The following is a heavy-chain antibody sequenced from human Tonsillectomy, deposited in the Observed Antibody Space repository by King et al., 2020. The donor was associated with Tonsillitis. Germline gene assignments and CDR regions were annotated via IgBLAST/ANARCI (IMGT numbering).Heavy chain of an antibody. V-gene: IGHV1-2*02. CDR1: GYTFTGYY. Sequence: QLVQSGAEVEKPGASVKVSCKASGYTFTGYYMHWVRQAPGQGLEWIGWINPNSGGTNYAQKFQGRVTMTRDTSISTAYMELSRLRSDDTAVYYCARGGIVEQWLVRGLVLFDYWGQGTLVTVSS. D-gene: IGHD6-19*01. J-gene: IGHJ4*02. CDR3: ARGGIVEQWLVRGLVLFDY. CDR2: INPNSGGT.